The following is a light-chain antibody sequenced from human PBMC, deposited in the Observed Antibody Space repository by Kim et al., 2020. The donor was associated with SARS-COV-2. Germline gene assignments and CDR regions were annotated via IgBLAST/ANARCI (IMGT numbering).Light chain of an antibody. CDR2: DAA. V-gene: IGKV3-11*01. Sequence: PGERAATSCRSSHDIDISLAWYQQTPGQAPRLLIYDAAMRAAGIPDKSSGSGSGTDFTLTIGSLAPEDFAIYYCQQRGSWPPALTFGGGTKVDIK. J-gene: IGKJ4*01. CDR1: HDIDIS. CDR3: QQRGSWPPALT.